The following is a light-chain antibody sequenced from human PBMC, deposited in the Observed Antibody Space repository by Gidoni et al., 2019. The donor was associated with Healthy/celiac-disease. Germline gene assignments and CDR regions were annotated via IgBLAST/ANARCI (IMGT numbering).Light chain of an antibody. CDR2: QAS. J-gene: IGLJ1*01. Sequence: SYELTQPPSVSVSPGQTASITCSGDKLGDKYACWYQQKPGQSPVLVIYQASKRPSGIPERFSGSNSGNTATLTISGTQAMDAADYYCQAWDSSTAVFGTGTKVTVL. CDR3: QAWDSSTAV. CDR1: KLGDKY. V-gene: IGLV3-1*01.